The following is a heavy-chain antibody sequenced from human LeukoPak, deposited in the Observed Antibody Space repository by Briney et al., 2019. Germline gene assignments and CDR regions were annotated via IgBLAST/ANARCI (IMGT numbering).Heavy chain of an antibody. CDR3: ARDRLIAVAVVGYYYYGMDV. Sequence: GASVTVSCKASGYTFTSYGISWVRQAPGQGLEWMGWISAYNGNTNYAQKLQGRVTMTTDTSTSTAYMELRSLRSDDTAVYYCARDRLIAVAVVGYYYYGMDVWGQGTTVTVSS. D-gene: IGHD6-19*01. J-gene: IGHJ6*02. V-gene: IGHV1-18*01. CDR1: GYTFTSYG. CDR2: ISAYNGNT.